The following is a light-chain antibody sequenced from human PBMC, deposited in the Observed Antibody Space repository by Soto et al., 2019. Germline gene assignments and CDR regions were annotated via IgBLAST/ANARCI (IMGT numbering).Light chain of an antibody. J-gene: IGLJ1*01. V-gene: IGLV2-14*01. CDR2: EVS. Sequence: QSALTQPASVSGSPGQSITISCTGTSSDVGGYHYVSWYQQHPGKAPKLMIYEVSNRPSGVSNRFSGSTSGNTASLTISGLQAEDEADYYCSSYTSSSTQVFGTGTKLTVL. CDR3: SSYTSSSTQV. CDR1: SSDVGGYHY.